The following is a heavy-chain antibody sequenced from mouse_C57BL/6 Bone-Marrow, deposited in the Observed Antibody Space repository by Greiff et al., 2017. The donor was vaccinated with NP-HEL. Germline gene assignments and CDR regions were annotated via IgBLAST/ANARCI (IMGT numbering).Heavy chain of an antibody. V-gene: IGHV1-55*01. Sequence: QVQLQQPGAELVKPGASVKMSCKASGYTFTSYWITWVKQRPGQGLEWIGDFYPGSGSTNYNEKFKSKATLTVDTSSSTAYMQLSSLTSEDSAVYYGADGGYDGPSFAYWGQGTLVTVSA. D-gene: IGHD2-2*01. CDR1: GYTFTSYW. CDR2: FYPGSGST. J-gene: IGHJ3*01. CDR3: ADGGYDGPSFAY.